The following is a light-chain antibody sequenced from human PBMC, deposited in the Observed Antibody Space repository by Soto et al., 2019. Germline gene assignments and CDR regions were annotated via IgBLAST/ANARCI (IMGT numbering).Light chain of an antibody. CDR1: QSVSSSY. Sequence: EIVLTQSPGTLSLSPGERATLSCRASQSVSSSYLAWDQQKPGQAPRLLIYGASSRATGIPDRFSGSGSGTDFNLTISRLEPADFALYYCQQYGSSPYTFGQGTKLEIK. V-gene: IGKV3-20*01. CDR3: QQYGSSPYT. J-gene: IGKJ2*01. CDR2: GAS.